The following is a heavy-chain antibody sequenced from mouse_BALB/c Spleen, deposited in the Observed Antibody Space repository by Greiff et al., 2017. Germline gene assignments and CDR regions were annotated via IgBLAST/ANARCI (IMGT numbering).Heavy chain of an antibody. CDR2: IRSKSNNYAT. Sequence: EVQVVESGGGLVQPKGSLKLSCAASGFTFNTYAMNWVRQAPGKGLEWVARIRSKSNNYATYYADSVKDRFTISRDDSQSMLYLQMNNLKTEDTAMYYCVSDYYGSLDYWGQGTTLTVSS. CDR3: VSDYYGSLDY. D-gene: IGHD1-1*01. CDR1: GFTFNTYA. V-gene: IGHV10-1*02. J-gene: IGHJ2*01.